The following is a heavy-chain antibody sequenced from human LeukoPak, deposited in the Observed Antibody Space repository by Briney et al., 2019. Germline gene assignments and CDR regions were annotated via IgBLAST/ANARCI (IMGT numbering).Heavy chain of an antibody. J-gene: IGHJ4*02. CDR1: GASLSGYY. Sequence: SETLSLTCTVSGASLSGYYWSWIRQPPGKGLEWIGYISYSGSTNYNPSLKSRVTISVDTSKSQFSLTLSSVTAADTAVYYCARGNGYNYYWGQGTLVTVSS. D-gene: IGHD5-24*01. V-gene: IGHV4-59*01. CDR3: ARGNGYNYY. CDR2: ISYSGST.